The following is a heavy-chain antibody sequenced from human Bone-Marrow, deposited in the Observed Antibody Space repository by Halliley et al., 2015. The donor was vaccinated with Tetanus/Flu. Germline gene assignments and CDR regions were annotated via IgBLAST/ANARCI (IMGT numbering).Heavy chain of an antibody. J-gene: IGHJ4*02. Sequence: SLRLSCAASGFFVSSNYMSWVRQAPGRGPEWVSVIYAGGSTYYADSVKGRFTISRDQSKNTLYLQMSSLRAEDTAVYYCARGGGPHYGSVDDGGQGTLATVSS. CDR2: IYAGGST. CDR1: GFFVSSNY. CDR3: ARGGGPHYGSVDD. D-gene: IGHD2-15*01. V-gene: IGHV3-53*01.